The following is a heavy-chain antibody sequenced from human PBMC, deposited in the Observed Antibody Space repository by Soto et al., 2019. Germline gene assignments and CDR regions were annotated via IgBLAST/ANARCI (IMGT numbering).Heavy chain of an antibody. Sequence: SETLSLTCDVSGDTISTGGYTWAWIRQPPGKALEWIGHTYHSGNPYYNPSLKSRVFISVDTSKNQFSLKLSSVTAADTAVYYCARHRGYSYGNYYYYGMDVWGQGTTVTVSS. CDR2: TYHSGNP. CDR3: ARHRGYSYGNYYYYGMDV. CDR1: GDTISTGGYT. V-gene: IGHV4-30-2*01. D-gene: IGHD5-18*01. J-gene: IGHJ6*02.